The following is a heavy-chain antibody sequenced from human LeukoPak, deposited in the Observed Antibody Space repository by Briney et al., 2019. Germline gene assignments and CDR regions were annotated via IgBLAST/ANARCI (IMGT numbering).Heavy chain of an antibody. CDR2: ISPYNGGT. Sequence: ASVKVSCKSSGYTFNNHAISWVRQAPGQGLEWMGWISPYNGGTNYAQNLQGRVSMTTDTSTSTAYMELRSLRSDDTAVYYCARDLIDIIAAADNWFDPWGQGTLVTASS. V-gene: IGHV1-18*01. D-gene: IGHD6-13*01. J-gene: IGHJ5*02. CDR1: GYTFNNHA. CDR3: ARDLIDIIAAADNWFDP.